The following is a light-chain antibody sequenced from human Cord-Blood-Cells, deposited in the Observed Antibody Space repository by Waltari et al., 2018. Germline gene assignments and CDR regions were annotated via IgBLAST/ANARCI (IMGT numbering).Light chain of an antibody. Sequence: EIVLTQSPGTLSLSPGERATLSCRARQSVSSSYLAWYQQKPGQAPRLLIYGASSRATGIPDRFSGSGSGTDFTLTISRLEPEDFAVYYCQQYGSPRGYTFGQGTKLEIK. CDR2: GAS. CDR3: QQYGSPRGYT. V-gene: IGKV3-20*01. CDR1: QSVSSSY. J-gene: IGKJ2*01.